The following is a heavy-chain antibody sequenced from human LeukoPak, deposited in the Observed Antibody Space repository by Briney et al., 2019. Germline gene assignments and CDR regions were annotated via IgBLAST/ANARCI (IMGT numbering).Heavy chain of an antibody. CDR3: ARPGRPSLYYFDY. CDR2: INHSGST. J-gene: IGHJ4*02. V-gene: IGHV4-34*01. Sequence: PSETLSLTCAVYGGSFSGYYWSWIRQPPGKGLEWIGEINHSGSTNYNPSLKSRVTISVDTSKNQFSLKLSSVTAADTAVSYCARPGRPSLYYFDYWGQGTLVTVSS. CDR1: GGSFSGYY.